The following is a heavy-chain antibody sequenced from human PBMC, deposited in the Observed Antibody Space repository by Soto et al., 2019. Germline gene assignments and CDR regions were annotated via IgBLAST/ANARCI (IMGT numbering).Heavy chain of an antibody. J-gene: IGHJ4*02. V-gene: IGHV3-23*01. CDR2: ISGSGGST. D-gene: IGHD3-3*01. CDR1: GFTFSSYA. Sequence: TGGSLRLSCAASGFTFSSYAMSWVRQAPGKGLEWVSAISGSGGSTYYADSVKGRFTISRDNSKNTLYLQMNSLRAEDTAVYYCAKDGDWYYDFWSGYYPLDYWGQGTLVTVSS. CDR3: AKDGDWYYDFWSGYYPLDY.